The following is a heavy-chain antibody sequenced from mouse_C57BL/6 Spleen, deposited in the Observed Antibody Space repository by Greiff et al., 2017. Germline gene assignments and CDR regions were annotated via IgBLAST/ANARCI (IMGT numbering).Heavy chain of an antibody. CDR2: INYDGSST. J-gene: IGHJ1*03. Sequence: EVQLVESEGGLVQPGSSMKLSCTASGFTFSDYYMAWVRQVPEKGLEWVANINYDGSSTYYLDSLKSRFIISRDNAKNILYLQMRSLKSEDTATYYCARGYDGYYGGYFDVWGTGTTVTVSS. CDR3: ARGYDGYYGGYFDV. CDR1: GFTFSDYY. V-gene: IGHV5-16*01. D-gene: IGHD2-3*01.